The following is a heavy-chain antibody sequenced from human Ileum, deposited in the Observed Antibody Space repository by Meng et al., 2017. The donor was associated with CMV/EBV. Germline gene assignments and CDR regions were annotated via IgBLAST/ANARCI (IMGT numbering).Heavy chain of an antibody. Sequence: SETLSLTCAVYGGSFSGYYWSWIRQPPGKGLEWIGEINHSGSTNYNPSLKSRVTISVDTSKNQFSLKLSSVTAADTAVYYCARVPLRRTTYYCYYGMDVWGQGTTVTVSS. CDR3: ARVPLRRTTYYCYYGMDV. J-gene: IGHJ6*02. V-gene: IGHV4-34*01. D-gene: IGHD1-7*01. CDR1: GGSFSGYY. CDR2: INHSGST.